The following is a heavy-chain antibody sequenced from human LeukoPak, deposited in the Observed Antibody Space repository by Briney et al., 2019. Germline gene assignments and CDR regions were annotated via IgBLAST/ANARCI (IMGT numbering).Heavy chain of an antibody. CDR2: INYSGST. Sequence: SETLSLTCTVSGGSISSYSWSWIRQPPGKGLEWIGYINYSGSTNYNPSLKSRVTMSVDMSKNQFSLKLSSVTAADTAVYYCATHPPKVCTGGSCTDYWGQGTLVTVSS. CDR3: ATHPPKVCTGGSCTDY. V-gene: IGHV4-59*01. D-gene: IGHD2-15*01. CDR1: GGSISSYS. J-gene: IGHJ4*02.